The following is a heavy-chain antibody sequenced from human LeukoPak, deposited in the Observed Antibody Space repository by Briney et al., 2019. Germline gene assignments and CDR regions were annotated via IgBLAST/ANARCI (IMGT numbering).Heavy chain of an antibody. CDR1: GGSISSDNYY. V-gene: IGHV4-39*01. Sequence: SETLSLTCTVSGGSISSDNYYWAWIRQPPGRGLEWIGSVSYGGSTFYNPSLKSRVIISRGTSRSQFFLRLSAVTATDTGLYYCARVFKSTDYVDYWGQGTLVTVSS. D-gene: IGHD1-26*01. CDR3: ARVFKSTDYVDY. J-gene: IGHJ4*02. CDR2: VSYGGST.